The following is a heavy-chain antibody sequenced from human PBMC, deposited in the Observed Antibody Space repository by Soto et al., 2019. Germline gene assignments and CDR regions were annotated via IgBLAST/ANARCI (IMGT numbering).Heavy chain of an antibody. V-gene: IGHV3-33*01. D-gene: IGHD1-26*01. CDR1: GFTFSSYG. J-gene: IGHJ4*02. CDR2: IWYDRSNK. CDR3: ARLGGSYSFDY. Sequence: QVQLVESGGGVVQPGRSLRLSCAASGFTFSSYGMHWVRQAPGKGLEWVAVIWYDRSNKYYADSVKGRFTISRDNSKNTLYLQMNSLRAEDTAVYYCARLGGSYSFDYWGQGTLVTVSS.